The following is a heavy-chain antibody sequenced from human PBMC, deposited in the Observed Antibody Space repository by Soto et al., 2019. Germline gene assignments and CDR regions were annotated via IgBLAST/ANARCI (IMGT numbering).Heavy chain of an antibody. J-gene: IGHJ3*02. CDR2: ISGSGGST. CDR1: GYACSCRS. CDR3: AKGNSWSPALVLDS. D-gene: IGHD1-7*01. Sequence: GYLRPDGVGAGYACSCRSTHWVCQAPGKGLEWVSAISGSGGSTYYADSVKGRFTISRDSSKNTLYLQMNSLRAEDTAVYYCAKGNSWSPALVLDSWGQGAMVTVS. V-gene: IGHV3-23*01.